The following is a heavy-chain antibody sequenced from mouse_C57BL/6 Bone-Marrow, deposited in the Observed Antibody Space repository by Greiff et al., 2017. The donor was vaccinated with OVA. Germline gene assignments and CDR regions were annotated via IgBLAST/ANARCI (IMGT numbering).Heavy chain of an antibody. J-gene: IGHJ4*01. CDR1: GFSLTSYG. Sequence: VQLQQSGPGLVQPSQCLSITCTVSGFSLTSYGVHWVRQSPGKGLEWLGVIWSGGSTDYNAAFFSRLSTSKDNYTCQAFFKMKELETEDTDIYYGDRSTMMVTTYAMDYWGQGTSVTVSS. D-gene: IGHD2-3*01. CDR3: DRSTMMVTTYAMDY. V-gene: IGHV2-2*01. CDR2: IWSGGST.